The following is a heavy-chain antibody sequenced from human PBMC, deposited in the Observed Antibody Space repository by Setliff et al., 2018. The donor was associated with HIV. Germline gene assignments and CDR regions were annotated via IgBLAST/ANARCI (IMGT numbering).Heavy chain of an antibody. V-gene: IGHV1-69*05. J-gene: IGHJ5*02. CDR1: GGTFNRYA. CDR3: ARDFGGYCSSTSCPGLFDP. D-gene: IGHD2-2*01. CDR2: VIPISGTA. Sequence: KVSCKASGGTFNRYAISWVRQAPGQGLEWMGGVIPISGTANYAQRFHGRVTITTDESTGTAYMELSSLRSEDTAVYYCARDFGGYCSSTSCPGLFDPWGQGTLVTVSS.